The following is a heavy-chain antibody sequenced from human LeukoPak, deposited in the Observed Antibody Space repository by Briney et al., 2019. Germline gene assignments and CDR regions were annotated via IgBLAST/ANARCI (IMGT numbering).Heavy chain of an antibody. CDR1: GGTFSVYV. CDR2: IIPLYGTP. J-gene: IGHJ3*02. CDR3: TKAQIPNYYDSTGLVEPFDI. V-gene: IGHV1-69*13. D-gene: IGHD3-22*01. Sequence: ASVKVSCKASGGTFSVYVFSWVRQAPGQGLEWMGGIIPLYGTPNYAQKFQGRVTITADESTSTAYMELSSLRSEDTAVYYCTKAQIPNYYDSTGLVEPFDIWGQGTMVTVSS.